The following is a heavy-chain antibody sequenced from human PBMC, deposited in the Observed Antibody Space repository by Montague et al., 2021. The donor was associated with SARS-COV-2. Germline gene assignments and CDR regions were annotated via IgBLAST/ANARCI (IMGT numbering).Heavy chain of an antibody. J-gene: IGHJ2*01. D-gene: IGHD3-3*01. CDR3: AREKRRITIFGVVIIEYFDL. Sequence: SLRLSCAASGFTLSSYEMNWVRQAPGKGLEWVSYISSSGSTIYYADSVKGRFTISRDNAKNSLYLQMNSLRAEDTAVYYCAREKRRITIFGVVIIEYFDLWGRGTLVTVSS. V-gene: IGHV3-48*03. CDR2: ISSSGSTI. CDR1: GFTLSSYE.